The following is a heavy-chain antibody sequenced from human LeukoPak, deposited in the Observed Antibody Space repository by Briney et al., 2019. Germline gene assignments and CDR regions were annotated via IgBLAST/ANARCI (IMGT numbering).Heavy chain of an antibody. CDR3: ARRAATERGHSYGLDY. V-gene: IGHV3-21*01. D-gene: IGHD5-18*01. CDR2: ISYSGSYI. CDR1: GFTFSNYS. J-gene: IGHJ4*02. Sequence: GGSLRLSCAASGFTFSNYSMNWVRKAPGKGLEWVSSISYSGSYIYYADSVKGRFTISRHNAKNSLYLQMHSLRAEDTAVYYCARRAATERGHSYGLDYWGQGTLVTVSS.